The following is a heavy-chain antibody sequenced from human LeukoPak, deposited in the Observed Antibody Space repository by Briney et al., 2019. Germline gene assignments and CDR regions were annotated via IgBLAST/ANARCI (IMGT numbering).Heavy chain of an antibody. CDR3: ARAGSYSSSWAYYYYGMDV. V-gene: IGHV4-61*01. Sequence: SETLSLTCTVSGGSVSSGSYYWSWIRQPPGKGLEWIGYIYYSGSTNYNPSLKSRVTISVDTSKNQFSLKLSSVTAADTAVYYCARAGSYSSSWAYYYYGMDVWGQGTTVTVSS. J-gene: IGHJ6*02. D-gene: IGHD6-13*01. CDR2: IYYSGST. CDR1: GGSVSSGSYY.